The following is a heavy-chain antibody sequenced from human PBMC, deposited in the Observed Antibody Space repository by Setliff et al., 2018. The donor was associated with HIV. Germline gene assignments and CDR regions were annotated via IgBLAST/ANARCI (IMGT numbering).Heavy chain of an antibody. CDR1: GGSISSGGYY. CDR3: ATVVPAAHFDY. D-gene: IGHD2-2*01. CDR2: ISYSGST. Sequence: SETLSLTCTVSGGSISSGGYYWSWIRQHPGKGLEWIGYISYSGSTYYNPSLKSRVTISVDSSKSQFSLNLSSVTAADTAVYYCATVVPAAHFDYWGQGTLVTVSS. V-gene: IGHV4-31*03. J-gene: IGHJ4*02.